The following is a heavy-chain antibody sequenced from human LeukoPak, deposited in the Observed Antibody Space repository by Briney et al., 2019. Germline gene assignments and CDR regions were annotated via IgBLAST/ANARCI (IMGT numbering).Heavy chain of an antibody. CDR1: VGTFSSYT. CDR2: IIPIIGIA. D-gene: IGHD5-18*01. Sequence: VASVKVSCMASVGTFSSYTISWVRQAPGQGLEWMGRIIPIIGIANYAQKFQGRVTITADKSTNTAYMELSSLRSEDTAVYYCARVGDTAMVQYYFDYWGQGTLVTVSS. V-gene: IGHV1-69*02. J-gene: IGHJ4*02. CDR3: ARVGDTAMVQYYFDY.